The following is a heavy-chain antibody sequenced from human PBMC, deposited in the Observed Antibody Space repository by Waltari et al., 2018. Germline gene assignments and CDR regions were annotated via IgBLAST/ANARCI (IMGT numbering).Heavy chain of an antibody. CDR1: GGSISSYY. D-gene: IGHD3-3*01. Sequence: QVQLQESGPGLVKPSETLSLTCTVSGGSISSYYWSWIRQPAGKGLEWIGRIYTSGSTNYNPSLKSRVTMSVDTSKNQVSLKLSSVTAADTAVYYCARESTPEMFGVVIGWWFDPWGQGTLVTVSS. CDR3: ARESTPEMFGVVIGWWFDP. V-gene: IGHV4-4*07. J-gene: IGHJ5*02. CDR2: IYTSGST.